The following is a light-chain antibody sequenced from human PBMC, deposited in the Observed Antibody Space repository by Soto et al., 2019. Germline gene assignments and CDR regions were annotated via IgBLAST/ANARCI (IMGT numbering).Light chain of an antibody. CDR3: QQYNSYSRT. J-gene: IGKJ1*01. CDR2: DAS. V-gene: IGKV1-5*01. CDR1: QSISNW. Sequence: DIQMTQSPSTLSASVGDSVTITCRASQSISNWLAWYQHKPGKAPNLLIYDASNLESGVPSRFSGSGSGTEFTLTVNSLQPDDFATYYCQQYNSYSRTFGQGTKLEIK.